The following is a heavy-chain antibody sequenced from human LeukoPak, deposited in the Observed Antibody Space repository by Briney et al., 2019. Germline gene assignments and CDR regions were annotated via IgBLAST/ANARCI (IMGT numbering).Heavy chain of an antibody. D-gene: IGHD3-22*01. Sequence: GGSLRLSCAASGFTVSSNYMSWVRQAPGKGLEWVSVIYSGGSTYYADSVKGRFTISRGNSKNTLYLQMNSLRAEDTAVYYCARDPPGYYDSSGYFTWGQGTLVTVSS. J-gene: IGHJ5*02. CDR3: ARDPPGYYDSSGYFT. CDR1: GFTVSSNY. V-gene: IGHV3-66*02. CDR2: IYSGGST.